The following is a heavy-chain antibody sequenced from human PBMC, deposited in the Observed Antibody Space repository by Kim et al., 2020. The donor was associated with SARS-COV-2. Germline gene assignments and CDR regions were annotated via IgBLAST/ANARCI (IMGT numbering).Heavy chain of an antibody. V-gene: IGHV3-53*01. CDR3: ARVGVGYYDFWSGPKSDLYYGMDV. D-gene: IGHD3-3*01. CDR2: IYSGGST. Sequence: GGSLRLSCAASGFTVSSNYMSWVRQAPGKGLEWVSVIYSGGSTYYADSVKGRCTISRDNSKNKLYLQMNNLRAEDTAVYYCARVGVGYYDFWSGPKSDLYYGMDVWGQGTTVTVSS. J-gene: IGHJ6*02. CDR1: GFTVSSNY.